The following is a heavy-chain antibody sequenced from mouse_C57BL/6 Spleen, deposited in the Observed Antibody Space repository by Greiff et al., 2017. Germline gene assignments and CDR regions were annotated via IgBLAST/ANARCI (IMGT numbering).Heavy chain of an antibody. CDR1: GYAFSSSW. J-gene: IGHJ2*01. CDR2: IYPGDGDT. V-gene: IGHV1-82*01. Sequence: QVQLQQSGPELVKPGASVKISCKASGYAFSSSWMNWVKQRPGKGLEWIGRIYPGDGDTNYNGKFKGKATLTADKSSSTAYMQLSSLTSEDSAVYFCARDYSTYVPFGCWGQGTTLTVSS. CDR3: ARDYSTYVPFGC. D-gene: IGHD2-5*01.